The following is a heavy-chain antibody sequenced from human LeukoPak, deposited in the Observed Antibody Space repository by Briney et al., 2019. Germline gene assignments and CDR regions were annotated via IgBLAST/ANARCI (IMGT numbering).Heavy chain of an antibody. CDR1: GFTFSSYE. D-gene: IGHD2-21*02. J-gene: IGHJ4*02. V-gene: IGHV3-15*01. CDR2: IKSKTDGGTT. Sequence: GGSLRLSCAASGFTFSSYEMNWVRQAPGKGLEWVGRIKSKTDGGTTDYAAPVKGRFTISRDDSKNTLYLQMNSLKTEDTAVYYCTTVGFVVVTAEPYFDYWGQGTLVTVSS. CDR3: TTVGFVVVTAEPYFDY.